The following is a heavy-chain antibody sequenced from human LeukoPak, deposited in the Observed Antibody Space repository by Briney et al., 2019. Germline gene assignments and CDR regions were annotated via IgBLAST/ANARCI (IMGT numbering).Heavy chain of an antibody. CDR3: AKILGEAVAGRGFDY. D-gene: IGHD6-19*01. J-gene: IGHJ4*02. CDR2: ISGSGGST. Sequence: TGGSLRLSCAASGFTFSSYGMSWVRQAPGKGLEWVSAISGSGGSTYYADSVKGRFTISRDNSKNTLYLQMNSLRAEDTAVYYCAKILGEAVAGRGFDYWGQGTLVTVSS. CDR1: GFTFSSYG. V-gene: IGHV3-23*01.